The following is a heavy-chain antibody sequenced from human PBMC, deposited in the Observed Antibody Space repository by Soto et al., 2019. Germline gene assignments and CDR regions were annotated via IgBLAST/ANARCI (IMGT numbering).Heavy chain of an antibody. V-gene: IGHV1-18*01. J-gene: IGHJ5*02. CDR1: GYTFTSYG. CDR3: GRGDPPSLT. CDR2: ISAYNGNT. D-gene: IGHD2-2*01. Sequence: QVQLVQSGAEVKKPGASVKVSCKASGYTFTSYGISWVRQAPGQGLEWMGWISAYNGNTNYAQKLQGRVTMTPETSTGTPYRERRGRGSADTAVYYCGRGDPPSLTWGQGTLSPSPQ.